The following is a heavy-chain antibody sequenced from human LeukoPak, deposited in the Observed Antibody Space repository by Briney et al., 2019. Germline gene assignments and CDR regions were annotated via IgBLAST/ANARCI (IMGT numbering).Heavy chain of an antibody. CDR2: TYTSGST. CDR1: GGSISSYY. CDR3: ARIRSIAAAGVKYFDL. J-gene: IGHJ2*01. D-gene: IGHD6-13*01. V-gene: IGHV4-4*07. Sequence: PSETLSLTCTVSGGSISSYYWSWIRQPAGKGLEWIGRTYTSGSTNYNPSLKSRVTMSVDTSKNQFSLKLSSVTAADTAVYYCARIRSIAAAGVKYFDLWGRGTLVTVSS.